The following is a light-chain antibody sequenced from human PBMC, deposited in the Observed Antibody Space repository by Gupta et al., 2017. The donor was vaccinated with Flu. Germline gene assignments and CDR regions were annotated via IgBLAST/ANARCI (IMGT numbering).Light chain of an antibody. V-gene: IGLV2-14*01. CDR1: SSDVGGYNY. J-gene: IGLJ1*01. CDR2: EVS. CDR3: SSYTSTTTYV. Sequence: GTSSDVGGYNYVSWYQQHPGKAPKLMIYEVSNRPSGVSSRFSGSKSGNTASLTISGLQAEDEADYYCSSYTSTTTYVFGTGTKVTVL.